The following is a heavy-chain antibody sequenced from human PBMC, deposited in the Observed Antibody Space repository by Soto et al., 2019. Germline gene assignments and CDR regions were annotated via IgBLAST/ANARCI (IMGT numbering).Heavy chain of an antibody. D-gene: IGHD1-26*01. CDR3: AKNQGVELVPLATVDWFDP. CDR1: GFIFENFG. J-gene: IGHJ5*02. V-gene: IGHV3-23*01. CDR2: ISGSGFKK. Sequence: LRLSCAASGFIFENFGMSWVRQAPGKGLEWISSISGSGFKKYYANSVKGRFTVSRDNSKSTVYLELNNLSAEDTAVYHCAKNQGVELVPLATVDWFDPWGQGSVVTVSS.